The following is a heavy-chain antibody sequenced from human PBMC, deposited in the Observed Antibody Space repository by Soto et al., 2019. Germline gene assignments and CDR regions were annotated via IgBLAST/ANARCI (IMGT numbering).Heavy chain of an antibody. CDR1: GFTFSSYW. V-gene: IGHV3-7*05. CDR2: IKQDGSEK. Sequence: GGSLRLSCAASGFTFSSYWMSWVRQAPGKGLEWVANIKQDGSEKYYVDSVKGRFTISRDNAKNSLYLQMNSLRAEDTAVYYCATLDYSNSKYYFDYWGQGTLVTVSS. D-gene: IGHD4-4*01. J-gene: IGHJ4*02. CDR3: ATLDYSNSKYYFDY.